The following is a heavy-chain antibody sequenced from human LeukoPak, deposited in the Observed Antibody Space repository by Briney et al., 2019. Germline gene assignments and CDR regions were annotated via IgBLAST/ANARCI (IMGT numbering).Heavy chain of an antibody. CDR2: IYTSGST. Sequence: PSETLSLTCTVSGGSLSSYYWSWLRQPAGKGLEWIGRIYTSGSTNYNPSLKSRVTMSVDTSKNQFSLKLSSVTAADTAMYKTAGTYCMDVWGKGTTVTVSS. D-gene: IGHD6-19*01. J-gene: IGHJ6*03. V-gene: IGHV4-4*07. CDR3: AGTYCMDV. CDR1: GGSLSSYY.